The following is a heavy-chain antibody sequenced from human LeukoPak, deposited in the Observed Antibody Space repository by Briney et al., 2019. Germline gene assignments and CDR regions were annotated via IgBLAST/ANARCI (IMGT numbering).Heavy chain of an antibody. CDR2: IIPIFGTA. D-gene: IGHD1-26*01. CDR1: GGTFSSYA. CDR3: AKDRTVGASHWYFDL. Sequence: ASVKVSCKASGGTFSSYAISWVRQAPGQGLEWMGGIIPIFGTANYAQKFQGRVTITADESTSTAYMELSSLRSEDTAVYYCAKDRTVGASHWYFDLWGRGTLVTVSS. J-gene: IGHJ2*01. V-gene: IGHV1-69*13.